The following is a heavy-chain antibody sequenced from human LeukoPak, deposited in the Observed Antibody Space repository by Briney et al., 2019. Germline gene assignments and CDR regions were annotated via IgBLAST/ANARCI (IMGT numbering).Heavy chain of an antibody. Sequence: SETLSLTYAVYGGSFSGYYWSWIRQPPGKGLEWIGEINHSGSTNYNPSLKSRVTISVDTSKNQFSLKLSSVTAADTAVYYCARGQVSVLRFLEWLSFDYWGQGTLVTVSS. CDR2: INHSGST. V-gene: IGHV4-34*01. CDR1: GGSFSGYY. J-gene: IGHJ4*02. CDR3: ARGQVSVLRFLEWLSFDY. D-gene: IGHD3-3*01.